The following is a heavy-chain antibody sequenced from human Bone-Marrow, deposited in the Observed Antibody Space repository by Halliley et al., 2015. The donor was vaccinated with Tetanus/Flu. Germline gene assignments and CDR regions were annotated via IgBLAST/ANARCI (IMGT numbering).Heavy chain of an antibody. V-gene: IGHV3-43*02. Sequence: LQWVSLISGDGTSPYYADSVKGRFTLSRDNSKNSVYLQMSNPTTDDTALYYCAKRSYFTYYGLDGWGQGTTVTVSS. D-gene: IGHD2-21*01. CDR2: ISGDGTSP. J-gene: IGHJ6*02. CDR3: AKRSYFTYYGLDG.